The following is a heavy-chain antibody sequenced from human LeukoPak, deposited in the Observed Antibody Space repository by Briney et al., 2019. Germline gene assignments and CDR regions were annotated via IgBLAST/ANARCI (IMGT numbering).Heavy chain of an antibody. Sequence: ASVKVSCKASGYTFTSYYMHWVRQAPGQGLEGMGIINPSGGSTSYAQKFQGRVTMTRDMSTSTVYMELSSLRSEDTAVYYCARVIAARPSTFDPWGQGTLVTVSS. CDR3: ARVIAARPSTFDP. J-gene: IGHJ5*02. CDR1: GYTFTSYY. V-gene: IGHV1-46*01. D-gene: IGHD6-6*01. CDR2: INPSGGST.